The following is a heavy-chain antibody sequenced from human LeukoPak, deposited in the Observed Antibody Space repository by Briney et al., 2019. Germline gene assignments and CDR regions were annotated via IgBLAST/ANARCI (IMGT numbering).Heavy chain of an antibody. D-gene: IGHD3-10*01. CDR3: VKVGSDSGSYYDS. V-gene: IGHV3-74*01. CDR1: GFTFTSYW. CDR2: INSDGTST. Sequence: SGGSLRLSCAASGFTFTSYWMQWIRQAPEKGLLWVSRINSDGTSTSYADSVRGRFTMSRDNAKNTLYLQMNSLRAEDSAVYYCVKVGSDSGSYYDSWGQGTLVTVSS. J-gene: IGHJ5*02.